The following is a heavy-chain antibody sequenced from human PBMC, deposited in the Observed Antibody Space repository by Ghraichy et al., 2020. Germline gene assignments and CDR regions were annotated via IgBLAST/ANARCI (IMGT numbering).Heavy chain of an antibody. V-gene: IGHV3-7*01. CDR3: ARESPYCSGGSCGGYFDY. J-gene: IGHJ4*02. CDR1: GFTFSSYW. D-gene: IGHD2-15*01. CDR2: IKQDGSEK. Sequence: GEALNISCAASGFTFSSYWMSWVRQAPGKGLEWVTNIKQDGSEKYYVDSVKGRFTISRDNAKNSLYLQMNSLRAEDTAVYYCARESPYCSGGSCGGYFDYWGQGTLVTVSS.